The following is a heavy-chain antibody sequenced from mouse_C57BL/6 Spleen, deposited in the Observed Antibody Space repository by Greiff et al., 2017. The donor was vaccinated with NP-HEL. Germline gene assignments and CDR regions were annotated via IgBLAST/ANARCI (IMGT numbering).Heavy chain of an antibody. V-gene: IGHV5-12*01. J-gene: IGHJ4*01. CDR1: GFTFSDYY. CDR2: ISNGGGST. D-gene: IGHD1-1*01. CDR3: ARQGFITTVVDAMDY. Sequence: EVHLVESGGGLVQPGGSLKLSCAASGFTFSDYYMYWVRQTPEKGLEWVAYISNGGGSTYYPDTVKGRFTISRDNAKNTLYLQMSRLKSEDTAMYYCARQGFITTVVDAMDYWGQGTSVTVSS.